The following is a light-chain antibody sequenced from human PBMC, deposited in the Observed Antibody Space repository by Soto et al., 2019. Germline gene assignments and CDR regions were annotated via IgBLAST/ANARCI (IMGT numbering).Light chain of an antibody. CDR3: QQSYSTPWT. CDR2: AAS. CDR1: QSISSY. J-gene: IGKJ1*01. Sequence: DIQMTQSPSSLSASVGDRVTITCRASQSISSYLNWYQQKPGKAPKLLIYAASSLHSGVPSRFSGSGSGTDFTLTISSLQPEDFATYYCQQSYSTPWTFGQGTKGEIK. V-gene: IGKV1-39*01.